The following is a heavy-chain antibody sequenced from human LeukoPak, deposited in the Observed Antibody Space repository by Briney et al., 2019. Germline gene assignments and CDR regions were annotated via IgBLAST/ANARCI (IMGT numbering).Heavy chain of an antibody. D-gene: IGHD6-13*01. CDR1: GGSISSSNW. V-gene: IGHV4-4*02. CDR3: ARGYSSSWYDFDS. CDR2: IYNSGST. Sequence: SETLSLTCAVSGGSISSSNWWSWVRQPPGKALEWIASIYNSGSTYYNPSLKSRVTISVDTSKNQFSLMLRSLAAADTAVYYCARGYSSSWYDFDSWGQGTLVTVSS. J-gene: IGHJ4*02.